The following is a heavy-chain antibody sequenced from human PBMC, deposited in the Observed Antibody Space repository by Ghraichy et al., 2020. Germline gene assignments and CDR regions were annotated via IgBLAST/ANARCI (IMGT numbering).Heavy chain of an antibody. CDR3: AKALYCSSTSCYLGSIYYYYMDV. CDR1: GFTFSNSV. V-gene: IGHV3-30*18. Sequence: GGSLRLSCAASGFTFSNSVMHWVRLAPGKGLEWVAVLSYDGNNKYYADSVKGRFTISRDSSKNTLYLQMNNLRPEDTAVYYCAKALYCSSTSCYLGSIYYYYMDVWGKGTTVTVSS. CDR2: LSYDGNNK. D-gene: IGHD2-2*01. J-gene: IGHJ6*03.